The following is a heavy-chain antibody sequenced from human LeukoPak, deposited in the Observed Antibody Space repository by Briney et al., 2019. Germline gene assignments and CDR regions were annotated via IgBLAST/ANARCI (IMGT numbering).Heavy chain of an antibody. CDR3: ARARGLVGAGGD. Sequence: PGGSLRLSCAASGLIFDDYTMHWVRQAPGKGLEWVSVIYSGGSTYYADSVKGRFTISRDNSKSTLYLQMNSLRAEDTAVYYCARARGLVGAGGDWGQGTLVTVSS. D-gene: IGHD1-26*01. V-gene: IGHV3-66*02. CDR1: GLIFDDYT. CDR2: IYSGGST. J-gene: IGHJ4*02.